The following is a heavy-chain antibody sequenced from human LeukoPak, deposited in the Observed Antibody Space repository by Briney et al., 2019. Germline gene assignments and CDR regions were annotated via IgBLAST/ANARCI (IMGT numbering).Heavy chain of an antibody. J-gene: IGHJ4*02. CDR1: GYTFTAYH. V-gene: IGHV1-46*01. Sequence: GASVKVSCKASGYTFTAYHMHWVRQAPGQGLGWMGIINPNDGSTNYAQRFQGRVTMTRDRSTSTVYMELSSLRSEDTAVYYYARGTQIDSSVYYAGHFDYWGQGTLVTVSS. CDR2: INPNDGST. D-gene: IGHD3-22*01. CDR3: ARGTQIDSSVYYAGHFDY.